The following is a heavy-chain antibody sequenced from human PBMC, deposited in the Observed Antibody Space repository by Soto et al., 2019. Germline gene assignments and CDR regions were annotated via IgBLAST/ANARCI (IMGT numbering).Heavy chain of an antibody. CDR1: DASISDYY. J-gene: IGHJ6*02. CDR2: IYSSGTS. CDR3: ARGAAAGVDYGMDL. V-gene: IGHV4-59*13. D-gene: IGHD6-13*01. Sequence: PSETLSLTCSVSDASISDYYWTWTRQPPGRGLEWIGYIYSSGTSHYNPSLKSRVTISVDTSKNQFSLNLNSVTAADTAVYYCARGAAAGVDYGMDLWGQGTTVTV.